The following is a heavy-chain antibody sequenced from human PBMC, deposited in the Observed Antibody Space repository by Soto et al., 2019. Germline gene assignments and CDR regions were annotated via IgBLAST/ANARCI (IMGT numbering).Heavy chain of an antibody. CDR3: ARGRYGDY. D-gene: IGHD1-1*01. CDR1: GYAFTTYG. Sequence: QVYLVQSGAEVKKPGASVKVSCKGSGYAFTTYGITWVRQAPGQGLEWMGWISAHNGNTNYAQKLQGRVTVTRDTSTSTAYMELRSLRSDDTAVYYGARGRYGDYWGQGALVTVSS. J-gene: IGHJ4*02. CDR2: ISAHNGNT. V-gene: IGHV1-18*01.